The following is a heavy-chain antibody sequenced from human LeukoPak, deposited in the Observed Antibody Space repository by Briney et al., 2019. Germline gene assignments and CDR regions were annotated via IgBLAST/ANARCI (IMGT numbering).Heavy chain of an antibody. V-gene: IGHV4-4*02. D-gene: IGHD3-9*01. J-gene: IGHJ4*02. CDR2: IYHSGST. Sequence: SGTLSLTCAVSGGSISSSNWWSWVRQPPGKGLEWIGEIYHSGSTNYNPSLKSRVTISVDKSKNQFSLKLSSVTAADTAVYYCARGRNYDILTGLRGYFDYWGQGTLVTVSS. CDR3: ARGRNYDILTGLRGYFDY. CDR1: GGSISSSNW.